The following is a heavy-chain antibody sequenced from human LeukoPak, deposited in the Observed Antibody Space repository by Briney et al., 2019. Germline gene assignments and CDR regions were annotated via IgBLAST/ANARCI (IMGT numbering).Heavy chain of an antibody. J-gene: IGHJ4*02. V-gene: IGHV1-69*06. CDR1: GYTFTSYG. Sequence: GASVKVSCKASGYTFTSYGISWVRQAPGQGLEWMGGIIPIFGTANYAQKFQGRVTITADKSTSTAYMELSSLRSEDTAVYYCAGGPAAIGYYLDYWGQGTLVTVSS. D-gene: IGHD2-2*02. CDR2: IIPIFGTA. CDR3: AGGPAAIGYYLDY.